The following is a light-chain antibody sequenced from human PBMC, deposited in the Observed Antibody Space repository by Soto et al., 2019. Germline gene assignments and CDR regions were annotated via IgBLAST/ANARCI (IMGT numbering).Light chain of an antibody. Sequence: QSVLTQPRSVSGSPGQSVTISCTGTSSDVGAYNYVSWYQQHPGKAPKVMIYDVSKRPSGVPDRFSGSKSGNTASLTISGLQAEDEADYHCCSFAGTAGVFGGGTKLTVL. J-gene: IGLJ3*02. CDR1: SSDVGAYNY. CDR3: CSFAGTAGV. V-gene: IGLV2-11*01. CDR2: DVS.